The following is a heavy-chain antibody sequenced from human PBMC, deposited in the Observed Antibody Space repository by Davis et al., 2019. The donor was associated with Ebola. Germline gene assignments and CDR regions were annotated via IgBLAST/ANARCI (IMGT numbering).Heavy chain of an antibody. D-gene: IGHD6-19*01. Sequence: ASVKVSCKASGYTFTSYGISWVRQAPGQGPEWMGWISIYNGNTHYIQKFQGRVTMTTDTSTSTAYMELRDLRSDDTALYYCARGAQWLGMPFDYWGQGTLVTVSS. CDR1: GYTFTSYG. J-gene: IGHJ4*02. CDR3: ARGAQWLGMPFDY. CDR2: ISIYNGNT. V-gene: IGHV1-18*04.